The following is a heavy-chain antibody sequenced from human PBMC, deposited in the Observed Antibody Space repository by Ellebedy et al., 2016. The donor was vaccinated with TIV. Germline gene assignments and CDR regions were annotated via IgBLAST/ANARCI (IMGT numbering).Heavy chain of an antibody. D-gene: IGHD3-10*01. CDR2: INPRGGT. V-gene: IGHV4-34*01. CDR1: GGSFLGYY. CDR3: ARGRRFSASFHPMMSTFEV. Sequence: SETLSLTXTVHGGSFLGYYWSWIRQSPGQGLQWIGDINPRGGTNYTTSLKSRLTMSIDTSKRQISLNLKSATAADTAVYYCARGRRFSASFHPMMSTFEVWGQGTTVIVSS. J-gene: IGHJ3*01.